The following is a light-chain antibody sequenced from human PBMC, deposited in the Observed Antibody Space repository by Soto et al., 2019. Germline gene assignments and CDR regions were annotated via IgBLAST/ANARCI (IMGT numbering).Light chain of an antibody. CDR3: LQYGSSLYT. CDR2: GAS. Sequence: EMVLTQSPGTLSLSPGERATLSCRASQSVSSSYLAWYQQKPGQAPRLLIYGASSRATGIPDRFSGSGSGTDFTLTISKLEPEDCAVYYCLQYGSSLYTFGQGTKLEI. J-gene: IGKJ2*01. CDR1: QSVSSSY. V-gene: IGKV3-20*01.